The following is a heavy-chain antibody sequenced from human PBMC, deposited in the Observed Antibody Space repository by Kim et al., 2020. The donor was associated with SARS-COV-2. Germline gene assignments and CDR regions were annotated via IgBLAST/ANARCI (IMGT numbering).Heavy chain of an antibody. CDR3: ARGGSYDSGTDPVFDR. V-gene: IGHV3-74*01. CDR1: GFTLRTYW. J-gene: IGHJ5*01. CDR2: INSDGSSK. D-gene: IGHD3-10*01. Sequence: GGSLRLSCAASGFTLRTYWMHWVRQVPGKGLIWVARINSDGSSKSYVGAVKGRFTISRDNGKNTLYLQMNNLAVEDTGVYYCARGGSYDSGTDPVFDRWGQGHMVTVYS.